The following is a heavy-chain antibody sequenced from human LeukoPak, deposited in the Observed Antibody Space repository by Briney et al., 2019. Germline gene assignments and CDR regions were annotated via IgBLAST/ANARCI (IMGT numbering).Heavy chain of an antibody. Sequence: PSETLSLTCTVSGGSISSYYWSWLRQPPGKGLEWIGYIYYSGSTNYNPSLKSRVTISVDTSKNQFSLKLSSVTAADTAVYYCARDHSYGQFDYWGQGTLVTVSS. D-gene: IGHD5-18*01. CDR3: ARDHSYGQFDY. V-gene: IGHV4-59*01. CDR2: IYYSGST. J-gene: IGHJ4*02. CDR1: GGSISSYY.